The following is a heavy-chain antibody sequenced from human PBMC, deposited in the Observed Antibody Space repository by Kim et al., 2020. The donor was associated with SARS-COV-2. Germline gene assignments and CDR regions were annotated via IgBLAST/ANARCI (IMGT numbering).Heavy chain of an antibody. J-gene: IGHJ4*02. CDR1: GFTFSSYG. V-gene: IGHV3-30*18. D-gene: IGHD3-10*01. CDR3: AKNMVRGVLYGPVDY. Sequence: GGSLRLSCAASGFTFSSYGMHWVRQAPGKGLEWVAVISYDGSNKYYADSVKGRFTISRDNSKNTLYLQMNSLRAEDTAVYYCAKNMVRGVLYGPVDYWGQGTLVTVSS. CDR2: ISYDGSNK.